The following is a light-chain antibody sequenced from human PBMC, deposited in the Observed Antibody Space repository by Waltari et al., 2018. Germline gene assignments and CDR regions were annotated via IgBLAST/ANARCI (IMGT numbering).Light chain of an antibody. CDR2: KAS. J-gene: IGKJ4*01. CDR3: QQYYSTRPLT. V-gene: IGKV1-5*03. CDR1: DFIGDW. Sequence: VQMTQSPSTLSASLGDRVTTTCRASDFIGDWLAWYQQEPWKAPKVLIYKASTLESGVPSRFSGSGSGTEFTLVINSLQAEDVAVYYCQQYYSTRPLTFGGGTKVEIK.